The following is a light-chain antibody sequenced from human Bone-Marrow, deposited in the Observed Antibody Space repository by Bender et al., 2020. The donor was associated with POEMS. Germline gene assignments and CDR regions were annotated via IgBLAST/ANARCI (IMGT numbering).Light chain of an antibody. CDR3: SSFTGSKSL. J-gene: IGLJ2*01. CDR1: NSDIGGYDF. Sequence: QSALTQPASVSGSPGQSITISCTGTNSDIGGYDFVSWYRQHPGKVPKLIIYEVGNRPSGVSNRFSGSKSGNTASLTISGLQTEDEATYYCSSFTGSKSLFGGGTKLTVL. V-gene: IGLV2-14*01. CDR2: EVG.